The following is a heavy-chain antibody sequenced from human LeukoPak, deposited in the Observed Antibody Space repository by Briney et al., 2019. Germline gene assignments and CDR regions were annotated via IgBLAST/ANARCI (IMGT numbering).Heavy chain of an antibody. J-gene: IGHJ3*02. CDR2: IYYSGSI. V-gene: IGHV4-59*01. CDR1: GSSISSYY. CDR3: AREIWYYDSLNHYAFDI. D-gene: IGHD3-22*01. Sequence: SETLSLTCTVSGSSISSYYWSWIRQPPGKGLEWIGYIYYSGSINYNPSLKSRVTISLDTSKNQFSLKLSSVTAADTAVYYCAREIWYYDSLNHYAFDIWGQGTMVTVSS.